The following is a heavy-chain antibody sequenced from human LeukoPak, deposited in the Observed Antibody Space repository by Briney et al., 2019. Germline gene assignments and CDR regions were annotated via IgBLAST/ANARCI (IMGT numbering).Heavy chain of an antibody. V-gene: IGHV3-74*01. D-gene: IGHD5-24*01. CDR2: ISTDGSTT. J-gene: IGHJ4*02. CDR1: GFTFIRHL. Sequence: TGGSLRLSCVASGFTFIRHLMHWVRQAPGKGLVWVSRISTDGSTTLYSDSVKGRFTISRDNAKNTLYLQMNSLRAEDTAVYYCGSSEDGYIDYWGQGTLVSVSS. CDR3: GSSEDGYIDY.